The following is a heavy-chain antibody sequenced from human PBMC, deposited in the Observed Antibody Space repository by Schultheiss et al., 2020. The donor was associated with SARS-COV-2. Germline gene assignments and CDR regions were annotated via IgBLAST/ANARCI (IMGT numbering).Heavy chain of an antibody. CDR3: AKGYTGLDP. CDR1: GGSISSSSYY. D-gene: IGHD5-24*01. J-gene: IGHJ5*02. CDR2: IYYSGST. V-gene: IGHV4-31*03. Sequence: SETLSLTCTVSGGSISSSSYYWGWIRQHPGKGLEWIGYIYYSGSTYYNPSLKSRVTISVDTSKNQFSLKLSSVTAADTAVYYCAKGYTGLDPWGQGTLVTVSS.